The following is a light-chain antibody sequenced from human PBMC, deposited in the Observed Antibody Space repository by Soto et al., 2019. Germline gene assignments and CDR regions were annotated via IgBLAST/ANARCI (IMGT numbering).Light chain of an antibody. V-gene: IGKV3-20*01. CDR2: GAS. J-gene: IGKJ3*01. Sequence: EIVLTQSPGTLSLSPGERATLSCRASQSVSSSYLAWYQQKPGQAPRLLIYGASSRATGIPDRFSGSGSGTDFTLIICRLEPEDFAVYYCQQYGSSLFTFGPGTKVDIK. CDR3: QQYGSSLFT. CDR1: QSVSSSY.